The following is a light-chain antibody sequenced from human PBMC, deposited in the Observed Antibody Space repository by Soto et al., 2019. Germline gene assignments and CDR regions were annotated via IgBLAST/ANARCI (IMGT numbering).Light chain of an antibody. Sequence: DIQMTQSPSSLSASVGDRVTITCQASQDISNYLNWYQQKPGKAPKLLIYDASNLETGVPSRFSGSGSGTDFTFTISSLQPEDIATYQCQQYDNLLTFGGGTKVDIK. CDR2: DAS. J-gene: IGKJ4*01. CDR3: QQYDNLLT. V-gene: IGKV1-33*01. CDR1: QDISNY.